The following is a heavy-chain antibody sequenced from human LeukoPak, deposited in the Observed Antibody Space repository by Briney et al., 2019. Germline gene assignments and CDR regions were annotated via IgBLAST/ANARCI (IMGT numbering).Heavy chain of an antibody. CDR2: IRFDGTTE. J-gene: IGHJ4*02. CDR3: ARGAAVALEL. Sequence: GGSLRLSCGASGFTLTDYNMHWVRQAPGKGLEYVAFIRFDGTTEYYTDSVKGRFTMSRNKSKNTLYLQMNSLRGEDTAVYYCARGAAVALELWGQGTLVTVSS. CDR1: GFTLTDYN. V-gene: IGHV3-30*02. D-gene: IGHD6-19*01.